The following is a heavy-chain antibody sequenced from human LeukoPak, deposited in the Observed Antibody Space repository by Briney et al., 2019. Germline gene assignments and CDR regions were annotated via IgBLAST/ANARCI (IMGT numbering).Heavy chain of an antibody. Sequence: PGRSLRLSCAASGFTFSNYNMHWVRQAPGKGLEWLAFIRYDGSNKYYVNSVKGRFTISRDNSKNTLYLQMNSLTAEDTAVYYCAKDLADYSNFNVFDYWGQGTLVTVSS. CDR2: IRYDGSNK. J-gene: IGHJ4*02. V-gene: IGHV3-30*02. CDR1: GFTFSNYN. D-gene: IGHD4-11*01. CDR3: AKDLADYSNFNVFDY.